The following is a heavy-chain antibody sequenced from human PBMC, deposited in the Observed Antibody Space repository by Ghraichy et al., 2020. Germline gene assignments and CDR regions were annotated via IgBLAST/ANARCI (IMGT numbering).Heavy chain of an antibody. CDR2: ISGSGGST. CDR3: AKGPRGPNLFDY. Sequence: GESLNISCAASGFTFSSYAMSWVRQAPGKGLEWVSAISGSGGSTYYADSVKGRFTISRDNSKNTLYLQMNSLRAEDTAVYYCAKGPRGPNLFDYWGQGTLVTVSS. D-gene: IGHD3-10*01. CDR1: GFTFSSYA. J-gene: IGHJ4*02. V-gene: IGHV3-23*01.